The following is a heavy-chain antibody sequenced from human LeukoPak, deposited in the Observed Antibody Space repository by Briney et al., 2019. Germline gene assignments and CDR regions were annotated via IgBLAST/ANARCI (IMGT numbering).Heavy chain of an antibody. CDR1: EFTFSSYG. V-gene: IGHV3-30*18. CDR3: AKDYSNNGGFDY. J-gene: IGHJ4*02. D-gene: IGHD4-11*01. CDR2: ISYDGSNK. Sequence: GGSLRLSCAASEFTFSSYGMHWVRQAPGKGLEWVAVISYDGSNKYYADSVKGRFTISRDNSKNTLYLQMNSLRAEDTAVYYCAKDYSNNGGFDYWGQGTLVTVSS.